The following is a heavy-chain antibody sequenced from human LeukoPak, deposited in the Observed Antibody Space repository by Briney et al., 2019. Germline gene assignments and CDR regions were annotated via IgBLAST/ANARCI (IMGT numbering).Heavy chain of an antibody. V-gene: IGHV4-59*08. J-gene: IGHJ4*02. CDR3: ARVDGSFDY. D-gene: IGHD3-10*01. Sequence: PSETLSLTCTVSGGSISSYHWSWIRQPPGKRLEWIGSIYGSGNINYNPSLKSRVTISVDTSKNQFSLRLTSVTAADTAVYYCARVDGSFDYWGQGTLVTVSS. CDR1: GGSISSYH. CDR2: IYGSGNI.